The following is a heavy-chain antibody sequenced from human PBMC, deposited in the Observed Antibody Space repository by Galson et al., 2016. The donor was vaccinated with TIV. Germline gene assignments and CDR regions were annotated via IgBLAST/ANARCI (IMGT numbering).Heavy chain of an antibody. V-gene: IGHV3-20*01. CDR1: GFIFDEYD. D-gene: IGHD2-21*02. CDR2: INWTGAGT. J-gene: IGHJ4*02. CDR3: ARVRSCGGDCYYFDY. Sequence: SLRLSCAASGFIFDEYDMNWVRQAPGKGLEWVSGINWTGAGTSYADSVKGRFTISRDSAKNSLWLQMNSLRVEDTALYHCARVRSCGGDCYYFDYWGQGTLVTVSS.